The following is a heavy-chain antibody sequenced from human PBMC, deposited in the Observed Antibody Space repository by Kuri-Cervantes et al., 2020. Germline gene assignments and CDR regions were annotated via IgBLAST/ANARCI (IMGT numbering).Heavy chain of an antibody. CDR3: ARNTRDGYNQFDY. V-gene: IGHV4-34*01. Sequence: SETLSLTCAVYGGSFSGYYWSWIRQPPGKGLEWIGEINHSGSTNYNPSLKSRVTISVDTSKNQFSLKLSSVTAADTAVYYCARNTRDGYNQFDYWGQGTLVTVSS. CDR1: GGSFSGYY. CDR2: INHSGST. J-gene: IGHJ4*02. D-gene: IGHD5-24*01.